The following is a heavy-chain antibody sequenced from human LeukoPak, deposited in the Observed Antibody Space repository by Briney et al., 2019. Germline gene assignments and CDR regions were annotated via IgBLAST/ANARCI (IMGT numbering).Heavy chain of an antibody. CDR3: ARADDRPDDAFYI. CDR2: ISAHNGNT. Sequence: ASVKVSCEASGYTFTSYGISWVRQAPGQGLEWMGWISAHNGNTKHAQKPQGRHNMRTETPTSTAYMELRSLRSDHAPVYYCARADDRPDDAFYIWGQGTMVTVSS. J-gene: IGHJ3*02. V-gene: IGHV1-18*01. D-gene: IGHD1-14*01. CDR1: GYTFTSYG.